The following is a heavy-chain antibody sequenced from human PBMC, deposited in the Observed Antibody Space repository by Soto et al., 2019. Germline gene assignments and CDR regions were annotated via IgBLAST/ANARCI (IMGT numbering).Heavy chain of an antibody. CDR2: IWDDGSND. V-gene: IGHV3-33*01. Sequence: QEQLVESGGGVVKPGRSLRLSCEASGFIFSKYGMHWVRQPPGKGLEWVATIWDDGSNDYYADSVKGRFTISRDNSENTLSLQMKSLGAADTGVYYCAREPGSFGRWVFDLWGRGTLVTVSS. D-gene: IGHD6-13*01. CDR1: GFIFSKYG. CDR3: AREPGSFGRWVFDL. J-gene: IGHJ2*01.